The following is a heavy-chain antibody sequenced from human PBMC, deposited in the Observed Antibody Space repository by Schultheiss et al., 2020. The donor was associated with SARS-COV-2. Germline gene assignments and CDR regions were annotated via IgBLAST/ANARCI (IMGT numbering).Heavy chain of an antibody. Sequence: SETLSLTCAVSGGSISSSNWWSWVRQPPGKGLEWIGYIYYSGSTNYNPSLKSRVTISVDTSKNQFSLKLSSVTAADTAVYYCARAYDYGGEGYAFDIWGQGTMVTVSS. CDR1: GGSISSSNW. D-gene: IGHD4-23*01. CDR2: IYYSGST. CDR3: ARAYDYGGEGYAFDI. V-gene: IGHV4-4*02. J-gene: IGHJ3*02.